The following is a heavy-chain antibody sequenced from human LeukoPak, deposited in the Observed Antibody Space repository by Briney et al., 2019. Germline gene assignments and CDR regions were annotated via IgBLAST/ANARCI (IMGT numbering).Heavy chain of an antibody. CDR1: GSSITTDFY. CDR2: TWHTGSA. CDR3: SRRKYAYDRNGFYTENFFDT. D-gene: IGHD3-22*01. V-gene: IGHV4-38-2*01. Sequence: SETLSLTCSVSGSSITTDFYWAWIRQPPGKGLEWIADTWHTGSAYFNPSLKGRVTMSVDTSKNQLSLRLTSVTAADTAVYFCSRRKYAYDRNGFYTENFFDTWGLGTLVTVSS. J-gene: IGHJ4*02.